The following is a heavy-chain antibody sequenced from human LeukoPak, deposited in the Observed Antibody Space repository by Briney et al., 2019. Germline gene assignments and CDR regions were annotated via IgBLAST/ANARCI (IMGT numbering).Heavy chain of an antibody. Sequence: PGGSLRLSCAASGFSLSSYDMNWVRQAPGKGLEWVSSISTSSTFIYYTYSVKGRFTISRDNAKNSLYLQMNSLSAEDTAVYYCARADCSSSTCYLRISWFYPWGQGTLVTVSS. V-gene: IGHV3-21*01. CDR1: GFSLSSYD. CDR2: ISTSSTFI. D-gene: IGHD2/OR15-2a*01. J-gene: IGHJ5*02. CDR3: ARADCSSSTCYLRISWFYP.